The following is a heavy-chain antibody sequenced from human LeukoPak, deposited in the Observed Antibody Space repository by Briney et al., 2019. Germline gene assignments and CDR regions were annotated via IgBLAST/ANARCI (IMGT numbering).Heavy chain of an antibody. CDR1: GGTFSSYA. V-gene: IGHV1-69*13. Sequence: SVKVSCKASGGTFSSYAISWVRQAPGQGLEWMGGIIPIFGTANYAQKFQGRVTITADESTSTAYMELSSLRSEGTAVYYCARPTMVRGVMVRYYGMDVWGQGTTVTVSS. J-gene: IGHJ6*02. D-gene: IGHD3-10*01. CDR2: IIPIFGTA. CDR3: ARPTMVRGVMVRYYGMDV.